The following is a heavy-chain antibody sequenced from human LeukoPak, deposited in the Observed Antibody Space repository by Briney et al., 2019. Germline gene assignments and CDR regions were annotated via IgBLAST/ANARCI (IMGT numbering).Heavy chain of an antibody. CDR2: ISDSGGRT. Sequence: GGSLRLSCAVSGITLSNYGMSWVRQAPGKGLEWVAGISDSGGRTNYADSVKGRFTISRDNPKNTLYLQMNSLRAEDTAVYFCEKLGVVIRVILVGFHKEAYYFDSWGQGALVTVSS. V-gene: IGHV3-23*01. J-gene: IGHJ4*02. CDR3: EKLGVVIRVILVGFHKEAYYFDS. CDR1: GITLSNYG. D-gene: IGHD3-22*01.